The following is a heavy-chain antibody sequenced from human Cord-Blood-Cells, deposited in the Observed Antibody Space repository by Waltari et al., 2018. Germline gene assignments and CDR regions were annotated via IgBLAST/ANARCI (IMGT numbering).Heavy chain of an antibody. CDR2: INHSGST. Sequence: QVQLQQWGAGLLKPSETLSLTCAVYGGSFSGYYWSWIRQPPGKGLEWIGEINHSGSTNYNPSLKSRVTISVDTSKNQFSLKLSSVTAADTAVYYCARHVKGIRHWYFDLWGRGTLVTVSS. CDR3: ARHVKGIRHWYFDL. CDR1: GGSFSGYY. V-gene: IGHV4-34*01. J-gene: IGHJ2*01.